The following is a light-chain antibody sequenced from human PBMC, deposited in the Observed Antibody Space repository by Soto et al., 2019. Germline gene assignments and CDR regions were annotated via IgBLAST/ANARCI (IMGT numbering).Light chain of an antibody. CDR3: SSYTTSNTRQIV. J-gene: IGLJ1*01. V-gene: IGLV1-40*01. Sequence: QSVLTQPPSVSGAPGQRVTISCTGSSSNIGAGYDVHWYQQLPGTAPKLLIYGNSNRPSGVSNRFSGSKSGNTASLTISGLQPEDEADYYCSSYTTSNTRQIVFGTGTKLTVL. CDR1: SSNIGAGYD. CDR2: GNS.